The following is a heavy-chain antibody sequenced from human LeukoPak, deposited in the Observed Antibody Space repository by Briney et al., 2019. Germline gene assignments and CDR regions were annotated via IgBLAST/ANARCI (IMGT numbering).Heavy chain of an antibody. D-gene: IGHD1-20*01. J-gene: IGHJ4*02. CDR2: IYQSGGS. Sequence: KPSETLSLTCSVSGASITTSGFYYTWIRQPPGKGLEWLGCIYQSGGSFYNPSLKSRVTISIDRPNNQFSLKMTSVTAADTAVYYCARGTNPLYNWQHEGFDYWGQGTLIAVSS. V-gene: IGHV4-30-2*01. CDR3: ARGTNPLYNWQHEGFDY. CDR1: GASITTSGFY.